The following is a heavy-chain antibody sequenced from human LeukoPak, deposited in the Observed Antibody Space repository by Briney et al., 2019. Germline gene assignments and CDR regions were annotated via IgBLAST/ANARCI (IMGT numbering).Heavy chain of an antibody. V-gene: IGHV3-74*01. CDR3: ATSGRYAEDAFDI. D-gene: IGHD3-16*01. CDR1: GFTFRTYW. J-gene: IGHJ3*02. Sequence: GGSLRLSCAASGFTFRTYWMHWVRQAPGKGLVWVSRINSDGSFTNYADSVKGRFTISRDNAKNTLYLRMNSLRGEDTAIYYCATSGRYAEDAFDIWGQGTMVTVSS. CDR2: INSDGSFT.